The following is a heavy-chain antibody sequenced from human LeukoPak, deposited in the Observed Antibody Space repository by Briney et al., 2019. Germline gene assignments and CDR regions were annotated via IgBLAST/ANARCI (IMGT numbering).Heavy chain of an antibody. Sequence: PGGSLRLSCEASGFTFSDYYMSWIRQAPGKGLEWVSYISSSGSTIYYADSVKGRFTISRDNAKNSLYLQMNSLRAEDTAVYYCARDLSGSYSYYYYYGMDVWGQGTTVTVSS. J-gene: IGHJ6*02. V-gene: IGHV3-11*01. D-gene: IGHD1-26*01. CDR3: ARDLSGSYSYYYYYGMDV. CDR2: ISSSGSTI. CDR1: GFTFSDYY.